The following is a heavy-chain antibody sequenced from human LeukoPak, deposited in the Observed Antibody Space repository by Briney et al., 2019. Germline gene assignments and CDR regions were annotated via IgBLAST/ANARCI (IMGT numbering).Heavy chain of an antibody. Sequence: PGGSLRLSCAASGITFSNYAINWVRQAPGKGLEWFSSISTTGTYTDYADSVKGRFTISRDNTKNSVFLQMNGLKAEDTAVYYCARIQTSSGASHYYFDYWGQGSLVTVSS. D-gene: IGHD2-15*01. CDR2: ISTTGTYT. V-gene: IGHV3-21*01. CDR1: GITFSNYA. CDR3: ARIQTSSGASHYYFDY. J-gene: IGHJ4*02.